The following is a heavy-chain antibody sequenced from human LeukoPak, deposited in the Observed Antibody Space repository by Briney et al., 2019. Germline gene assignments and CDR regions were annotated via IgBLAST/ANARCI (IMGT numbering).Heavy chain of an antibody. J-gene: IGHJ2*01. D-gene: IGHD2-15*01. CDR2: IYSGGST. V-gene: IGHV3-53*01. Sequence: GGSLRLSCAASGFTVSSNYMTWVRQAPGKGLEGVSVIYSGGSTYYADSVKGRFTISRDNSKNTLYLQMINLRAEDTAVYYCARGGYCSGGSCYSLYFDLWGRGTLVTVSS. CDR1: GFTVSSNY. CDR3: ARGGYCSGGSCYSLYFDL.